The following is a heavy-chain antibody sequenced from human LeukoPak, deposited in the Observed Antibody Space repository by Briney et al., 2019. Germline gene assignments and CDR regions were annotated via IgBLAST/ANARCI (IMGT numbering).Heavy chain of an antibody. Sequence: GGSLRLSCTASGFTFSSHWMTWVRQPPGKGLEWVANRKEDGSVKYYVDSVKGRFTISRDNTKNALYLQMNSLRADDTAVYFGARNWPWRFDYWGQGTLIPVSS. CDR2: RKEDGSVK. V-gene: IGHV3-7*03. CDR1: GFTFSSHW. CDR3: ARNWPWRFDY. J-gene: IGHJ4*02.